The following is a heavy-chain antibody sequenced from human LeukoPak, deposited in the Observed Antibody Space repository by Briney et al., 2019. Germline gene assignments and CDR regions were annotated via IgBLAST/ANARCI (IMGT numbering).Heavy chain of an antibody. CDR2: INPNSGGT. D-gene: IGHD6-6*01. V-gene: IGHV1-2*02. J-gene: IGHJ4*02. CDR1: RYTFTGYY. CDR3: ARGFPDSSSLDY. Sequence: ASVKVSCKASRYTFTGYYMHWVRQAPGQGLEWMGWINPNSGGTNYAQKFQGRVTMTRDTSISTAYMELSRLRSDDTAVYYCARGFPDSSSLDYWGQGTLVTVSS.